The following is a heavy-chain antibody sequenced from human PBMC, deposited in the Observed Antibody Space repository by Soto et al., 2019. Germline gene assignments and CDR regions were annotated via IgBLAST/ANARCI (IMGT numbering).Heavy chain of an antibody. CDR1: GASISSGLYY. V-gene: IGHV4-31*03. D-gene: IGHD3-9*01. CDR3: ARGTGY. CDR2: IYSSGST. J-gene: IGHJ4*02. Sequence: QVQLQESGPGLVKPSQTLSLTCSVSGASISSGLYYWHWIRQHPGKGLEWIGYIYSSGSTYYNPSLKSRVTISLDTSKNHFSLELTSVTAADTAVYYCARGTGYWGQGTLVTVSS.